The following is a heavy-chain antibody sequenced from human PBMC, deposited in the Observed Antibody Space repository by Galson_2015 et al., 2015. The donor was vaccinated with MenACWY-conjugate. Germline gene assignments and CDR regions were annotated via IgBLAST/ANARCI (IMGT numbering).Heavy chain of an antibody. D-gene: IGHD3-22*01. J-gene: IGHJ5*02. V-gene: IGHV1-69*04. Sequence: SVKVSCKASGDTFSNYGATWVRQAPGQGLEWMGRIYPVIGLANSAQKFKGRVSITADNTATTGFMELSSLRPDDTAIYYCAREGTYTSGFPNALDLWGQGTLVTVSS. CDR3: AREGTYTSGFPNALDL. CDR2: IYPVIGLA. CDR1: GDTFSNYG.